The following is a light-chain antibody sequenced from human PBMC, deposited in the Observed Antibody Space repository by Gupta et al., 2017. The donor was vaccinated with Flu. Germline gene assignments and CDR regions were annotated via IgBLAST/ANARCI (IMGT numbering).Light chain of an antibody. V-gene: IGLV1-40*01. CDR1: SSNIGAGYD. CDR2: GNS. Sequence: QSVLTQPPSVSGAPGQRVTISCTGSSSNIGAGYDVHWYQQLPGTVPKLLTFGNSNRPSGVPDRFSGSKSGTSLSLAITGLQAEDEADYYCQSYDSSLSTLVFGTGTKVTVL. CDR3: QSYDSSLSTLV. J-gene: IGLJ1*01.